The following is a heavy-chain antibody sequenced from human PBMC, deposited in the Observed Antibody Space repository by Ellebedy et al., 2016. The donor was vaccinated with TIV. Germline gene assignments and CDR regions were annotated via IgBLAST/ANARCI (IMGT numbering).Heavy chain of an antibody. CDR2: ISSSCSTI. D-gene: IGHD3-22*01. Sequence: GESLKIPXAASGFTFSDYYMSWIRQAPGKGLEWVSYISSSCSTIYYADSVKGRFTISRDNAKNSLYLQMNSLRAEDTAVYYFAKDRGLSTMIVVDPGYWGQGTLVNVSS. J-gene: IGHJ4*02. CDR3: AKDRGLSTMIVVDPGY. CDR1: GFTFSDYY. V-gene: IGHV3-11*01.